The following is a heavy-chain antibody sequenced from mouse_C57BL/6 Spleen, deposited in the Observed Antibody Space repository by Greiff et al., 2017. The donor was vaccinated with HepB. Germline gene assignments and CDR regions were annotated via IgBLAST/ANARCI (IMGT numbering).Heavy chain of an antibody. CDR1: GYTFTSYG. V-gene: IGHV1-81*01. D-gene: IGHD1-1*01. Sequence: VQLQQSGAELARPGASVKLSCKASGYTFTSYGISWVKQRTGQGLEWIGEIYPRSGNTYYNEKFKGKATLTADKSSSTAYMELRSLTSEDSAVYFCAREDYYGSSSVAYWGQGTLVTVSA. CDR3: AREDYYGSSSVAY. J-gene: IGHJ3*01. CDR2: IYPRSGNT.